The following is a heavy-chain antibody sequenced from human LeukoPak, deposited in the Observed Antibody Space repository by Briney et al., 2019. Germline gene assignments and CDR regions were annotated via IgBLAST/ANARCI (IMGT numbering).Heavy chain of an antibody. Sequence: GGSLRLSCAASGFTFSSYAMHWVHQAPGKGLEWVAIISYDGSNKFYADSVKGRFTISRDNSKNTLFLQMDSLRAEDTAVYYCAKDQSDYAGYYFDYWGQGTLVTVSS. J-gene: IGHJ4*02. D-gene: IGHD4-17*01. CDR3: AKDQSDYAGYYFDY. V-gene: IGHV3-30*18. CDR1: GFTFSSYA. CDR2: ISYDGSNK.